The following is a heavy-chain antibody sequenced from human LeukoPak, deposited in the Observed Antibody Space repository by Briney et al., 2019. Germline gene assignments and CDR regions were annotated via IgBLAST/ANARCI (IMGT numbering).Heavy chain of an antibody. D-gene: IGHD3-10*01. V-gene: IGHV3-11*05. Sequence: GGSLRLSCAASGFTFTTYYMSWIRQAPGKGLEWVSYISTTSTYTNYADSVKGRFTISRDNAKNSVFLQMDSLRAEDTAVYYFARENTYGSGTYYYYGIDVWGQGTTVTVSS. J-gene: IGHJ6*02. CDR1: GFTFTTYY. CDR3: ARENTYGSGTYYYYGIDV. CDR2: ISTTSTYT.